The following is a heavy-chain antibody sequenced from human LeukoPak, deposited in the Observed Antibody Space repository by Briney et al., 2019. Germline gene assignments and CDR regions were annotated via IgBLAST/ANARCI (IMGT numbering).Heavy chain of an antibody. Sequence: GGSLRLSCAASGFTFSSYSMNWVRQAPGKGLEWVSSISSSSSYIYYADSVKGRFTISRDNAKNSLYLQMNSLRAEDTAVYCCARDSGYSSSWNDAFGIWGQGTMVTVSS. CDR1: GFTFSSYS. CDR3: ARDSGYSSSWNDAFGI. J-gene: IGHJ3*02. CDR2: ISSSSSYI. V-gene: IGHV3-21*01. D-gene: IGHD6-13*01.